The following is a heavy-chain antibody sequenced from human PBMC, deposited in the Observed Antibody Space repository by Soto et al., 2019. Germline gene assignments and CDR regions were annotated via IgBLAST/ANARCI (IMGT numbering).Heavy chain of an antibody. CDR3: ATRITVFGLLIPPFDP. Sequence: SETLSLSCAVYGGSVNGYYWNGIHQPPGKGLEWIGEINHTGGTHYNPSLKSRVTMSVDTSKNQFSLRLSSVTAADTAIYYCATRITVFGLLIPPFDPWGQGTQVTVSS. CDR1: GGSVNGYY. D-gene: IGHD3-3*01. J-gene: IGHJ5*02. V-gene: IGHV4-34*01. CDR2: INHTGGT.